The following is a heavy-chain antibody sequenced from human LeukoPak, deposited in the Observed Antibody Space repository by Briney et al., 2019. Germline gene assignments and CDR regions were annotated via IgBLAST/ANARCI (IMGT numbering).Heavy chain of an antibody. CDR3: AKDISSGWFDY. Sequence: GRSLRLSCTASGFTFDDYAMHWVRQAPGKGLEWVSAISGSGGSTYYADSVKGRFTISRDNSKNTLYLQMNSLRAEDTAVYYCAKDISSGWFDYWGQGTLVTVSS. D-gene: IGHD6-19*01. J-gene: IGHJ4*02. CDR2: ISGSGGST. V-gene: IGHV3-23*01. CDR1: GFTFDDYA.